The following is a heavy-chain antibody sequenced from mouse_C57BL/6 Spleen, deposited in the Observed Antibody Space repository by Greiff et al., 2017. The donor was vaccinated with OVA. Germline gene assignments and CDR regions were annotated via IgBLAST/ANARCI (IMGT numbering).Heavy chain of an antibody. V-gene: IGHV5-4*03. CDR2: ISDGGSYT. CDR1: GFTFSSYA. D-gene: IGHD1-1*01. J-gene: IGHJ2*01. Sequence: EVKLVESGGGLVKPGGSLKLSCAASGFTFSSYAMSWVRQTPEKRLEWVATISDGGSYTYYPDNVKGRFTISRDNAKNNLYLQMSHLKSEDTAMYYCARGGGITTVVAPYFDYWGQGTTLTVSS. CDR3: ARGGGITTVVAPYFDY.